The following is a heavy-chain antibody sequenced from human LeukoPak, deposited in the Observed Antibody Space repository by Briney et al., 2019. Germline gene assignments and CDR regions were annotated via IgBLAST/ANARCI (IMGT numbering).Heavy chain of an antibody. CDR3: ARVFPDYVWGSYRPNWFDP. Sequence: GGSLRLSCAASGFTFSSFAMSWVRQAPGKGLQWVSTVSGNGAYTYYPDSVRGRFTISRDRSRNTVYLQVNSLSADDTAVYYCARVFPDYVWGSYRPNWFDPWGQGTLVTVSS. J-gene: IGHJ5*02. CDR1: GFTFSSFA. D-gene: IGHD3-16*02. V-gene: IGHV3-23*01. CDR2: VSGNGAYT.